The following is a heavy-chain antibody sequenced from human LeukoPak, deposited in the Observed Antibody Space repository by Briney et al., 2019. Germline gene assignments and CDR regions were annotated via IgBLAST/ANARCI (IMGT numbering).Heavy chain of an antibody. D-gene: IGHD3-22*01. Sequence: SETLSLTCTVSGGSISSGDYCWSWIRQPPGKGLEWIGYIYYSGSTYYNPSLKSRVTISVDTSKNQFSLKLSSVTAADTAVYYCARDRTYYYDSSGYYSDAFDIWGQGTMVTVSS. J-gene: IGHJ3*02. CDR3: ARDRTYYYDSSGYYSDAFDI. CDR1: GGSISSGDYC. V-gene: IGHV4-30-4*01. CDR2: IYYSGST.